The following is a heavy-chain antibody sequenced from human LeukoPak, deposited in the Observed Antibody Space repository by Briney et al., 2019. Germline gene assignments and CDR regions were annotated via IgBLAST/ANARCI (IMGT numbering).Heavy chain of an antibody. J-gene: IGHJ3*02. Sequence: SETLSLTCIVSGGSISSYYWSWIRQPAGKGLEWIGRIYTSGSTNYNPSLKSRVTMSVDTSKNQFSLKLSSVTAADTAVYYCAKYYYDSSGWPTGAFDIWGQGTMVTVSS. D-gene: IGHD3-22*01. CDR1: GGSISSYY. V-gene: IGHV4-4*07. CDR2: IYTSGST. CDR3: AKYYYDSSGWPTGAFDI.